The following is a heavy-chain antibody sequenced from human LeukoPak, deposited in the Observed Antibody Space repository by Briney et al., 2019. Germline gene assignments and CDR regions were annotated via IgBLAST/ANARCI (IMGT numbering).Heavy chain of an antibody. V-gene: IGHV3-23*01. CDR2: ITGSGGST. CDR1: GGTFSNYG. D-gene: IGHD3-3*01. CDR3: ARDERLLSFLK. J-gene: IGHJ4*02. Sequence: GGSLRLSCAASGGTFSNYGLSWVRQAPGKGLEWVSGITGSGGSTYYADSVKGRFTISRDNSENTLYLQMNSLRAEDTAIYYCARDERLLSFLKWGQGTLVTVSS.